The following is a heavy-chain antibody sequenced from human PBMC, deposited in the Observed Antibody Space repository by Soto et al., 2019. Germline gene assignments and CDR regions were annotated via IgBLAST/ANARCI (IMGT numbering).Heavy chain of an antibody. V-gene: IGHV4-61*01. J-gene: IGHJ4*02. CDR2: VHSSGGT. Sequence: PSETLSLTCTVSGGSISSSNYYWNWIRQPPGKGLEWIGFVHSSGGTNYNPSLKSRVTISIDTSRNQLSLKLSSVTAADTAMYYCARAPESASGSFRRQFDYWGQGTLVTVSS. CDR3: ARAPESASGSFRRQFDY. CDR1: GGSISSSNYY. D-gene: IGHD3-10*01.